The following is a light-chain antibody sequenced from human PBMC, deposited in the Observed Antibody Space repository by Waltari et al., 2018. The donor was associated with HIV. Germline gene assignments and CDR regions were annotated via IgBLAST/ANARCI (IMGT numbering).Light chain of an antibody. J-gene: IGKJ5*01. V-gene: IGKV3-15*01. CDR2: GAS. CDR3: QQYDVWPPLT. Sequence: EIVMTQSPATLSVSPGERATLSCRASQSVSSNLAWYQHKPGQAPRLLFYGASTRATGIPARFSGSGSGTDFTLTISSLQSEDFAVYYCQQYDVWPPLTFGQGTRLEIK. CDR1: QSVSSN.